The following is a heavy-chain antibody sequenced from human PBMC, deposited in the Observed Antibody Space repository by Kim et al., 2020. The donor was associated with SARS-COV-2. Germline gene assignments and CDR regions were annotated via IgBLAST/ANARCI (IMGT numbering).Heavy chain of an antibody. CDR1: GYTFTSYA. Sequence: ASVKVSCKASGYTFTSYAMHWVRQAPGQRLEWMGWINAGNGNTKYSQKFQGRVTITRDTSASTAYMELSSLRSEDTAVYYCARDLPITMVQGDATEGDWFDPWGQGTLVTVSS. CDR2: INAGNGNT. CDR3: ARDLPITMVQGDATEGDWFDP. J-gene: IGHJ5*02. D-gene: IGHD3-10*01. V-gene: IGHV1-3*01.